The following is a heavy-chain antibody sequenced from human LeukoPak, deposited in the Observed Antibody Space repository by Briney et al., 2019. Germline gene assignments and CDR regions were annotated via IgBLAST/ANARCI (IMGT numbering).Heavy chain of an antibody. CDR2: IYYSGST. V-gene: IGHV4-59*01. CDR1: GGSISSYY. Sequence: PLETLSLTCTVSGGSISSYYWSWIRQPPGKGLEWIGYIYYSGSTNYNPSLKSRVTISVDTSKNQFSLKLSSVTAADTAVYYCARGNELTYWGQGTLVTVSS. D-gene: IGHD1-26*01. J-gene: IGHJ4*02. CDR3: ARGNELTY.